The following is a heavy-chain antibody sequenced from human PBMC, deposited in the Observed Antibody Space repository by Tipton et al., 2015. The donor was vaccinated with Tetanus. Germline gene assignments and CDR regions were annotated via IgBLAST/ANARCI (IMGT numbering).Heavy chain of an antibody. CDR2: IYSSGSA. D-gene: IGHD3-10*01. V-gene: IGHV4-59*02. CDR1: DGSGRNYY. Sequence: GLVKPSETLSLTCSVSDGSGRNYYWSWIRQPPGKGLEWIGNIYSSGSANYNPPLRSRVTISVAASKDRFSLKMISVTPADTAVYYCAGSQSWFAFDIWGQGTIVTVSS. J-gene: IGHJ3*02. CDR3: AGSQSWFAFDI.